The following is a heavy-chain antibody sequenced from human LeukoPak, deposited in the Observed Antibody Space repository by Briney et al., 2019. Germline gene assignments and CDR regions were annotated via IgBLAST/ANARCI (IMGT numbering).Heavy chain of an antibody. Sequence: GGSLRLSCAASGFTFSSYAMHWVRQAPGKGLEYVSAISSNGGSTYYANSVKGRFTISRDNSKNTLYLQMGGLRAEDMAVYYCARVLGDILTGFFDYWGQGTLVTVSS. J-gene: IGHJ4*02. CDR3: ARVLGDILTGFFDY. CDR2: ISSNGGST. V-gene: IGHV3-64*01. D-gene: IGHD3-9*01. CDR1: GFTFSSYA.